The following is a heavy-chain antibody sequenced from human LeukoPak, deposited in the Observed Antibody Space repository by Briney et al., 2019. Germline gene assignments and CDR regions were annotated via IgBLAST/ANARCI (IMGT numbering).Heavy chain of an antibody. Sequence: SQTLSLTCTVSGFSISSGGYYWSCIRQHPGKGLEWIGYIYYSGSTYYNPSLKSLVTISVNTSKNQFSLKLSSVTAADTAVYYCARGLTGRTNSHWFDPWGQGTLVTVSS. CDR2: IYYSGST. D-gene: IGHD3-9*01. J-gene: IGHJ5*02. CDR3: ARGLTGRTNSHWFDP. CDR1: GFSISSGGYY. V-gene: IGHV4-31*01.